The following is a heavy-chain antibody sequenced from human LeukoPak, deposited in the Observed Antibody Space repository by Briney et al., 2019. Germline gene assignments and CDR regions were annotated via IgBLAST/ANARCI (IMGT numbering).Heavy chain of an antibody. D-gene: IGHD6-19*01. CDR3: ARGYSSGRDYHFDY. V-gene: IGHV1-18*01. CDR2: ISGYSGNT. Sequence: GASVKVSCKASGYTFTTYSVNWVRQAPGQGLEWMGWISGYSGNTNYAQKLQGRVTMTTDTSTSTAYMELRSLRSDDTAIYYCARGYSSGRDYHFDYWGQGTLVTVSS. CDR1: GYTFTTYS. J-gene: IGHJ4*02.